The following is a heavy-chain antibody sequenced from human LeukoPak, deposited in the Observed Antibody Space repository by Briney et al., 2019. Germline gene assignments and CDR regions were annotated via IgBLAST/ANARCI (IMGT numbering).Heavy chain of an antibody. CDR1: GGTFSSYT. CDR2: IIPILGIA. V-gene: IGHV1-69*04. Sequence: ASVKVSCKASGGTFSSYTISWVRQAPGQGLEWMGRIIPILGIANYAQKFQGRVTITADKSTSTAYMELSSLRSEDTAVYYCARDRLQRLHEDLTPMDVWGKGTTVTVSS. J-gene: IGHJ6*03. CDR3: ARDRLQRLHEDLTPMDV. D-gene: IGHD3-9*01.